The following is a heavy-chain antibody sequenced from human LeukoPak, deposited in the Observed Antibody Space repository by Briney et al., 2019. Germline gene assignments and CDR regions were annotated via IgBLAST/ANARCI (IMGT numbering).Heavy chain of an antibody. CDR3: ARGQITGTTNWFDP. CDR2: INPNSGGT. D-gene: IGHD1-7*01. J-gene: IGHJ5*02. CDR1: GYTFTGYY. Sequence: ASVKVSCKASGYTFTGYYMHWVRQAPGQGLEWMGWINPNSGGTNYAQKFQGRVTMTRDTSISTAYMELSRLRSDDTAVYYCARGQITGTTNWFDPWGQGTLVTVSS. V-gene: IGHV1-2*02.